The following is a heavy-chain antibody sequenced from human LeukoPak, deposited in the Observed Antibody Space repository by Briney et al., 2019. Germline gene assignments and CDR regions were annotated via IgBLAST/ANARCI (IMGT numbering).Heavy chain of an antibody. CDR1: GYTFTGYY. V-gene: IGHV1-2*02. Sequence: ASVKVSCRASGYTFTGYYMHWVRQAPGQGLEWMGWINPNSGGTNYAQKFQGRVTMTRDTSISTAYMELSRLRSDDTAVYYCARVYCSSTSCGGHDAFDIWGQGTMVTVSS. CDR3: ARVYCSSTSCGGHDAFDI. CDR2: INPNSGGT. J-gene: IGHJ3*02. D-gene: IGHD2-2*01.